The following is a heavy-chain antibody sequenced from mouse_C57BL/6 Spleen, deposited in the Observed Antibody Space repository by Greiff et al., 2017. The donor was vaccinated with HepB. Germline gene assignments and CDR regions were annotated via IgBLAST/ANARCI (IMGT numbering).Heavy chain of an antibody. D-gene: IGHD5-5*01. CDR3: ASGDYPFAY. J-gene: IGHJ3*01. CDR1: GYTFTSYW. Sequence: VQLQQSGAELVMPGASVKLSCKASGYTFTSYWMHWVKQRPGQGLEWIGEIDPSDSYTNYNQKFKGKSTLTVDKSSSTAYMQLSSLTSEDSAVYYCASGDYPFAYWGQGTLVTVSA. CDR2: IDPSDSYT. V-gene: IGHV1-69*01.